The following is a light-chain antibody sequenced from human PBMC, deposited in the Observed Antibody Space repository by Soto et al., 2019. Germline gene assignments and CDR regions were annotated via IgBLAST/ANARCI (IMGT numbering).Light chain of an antibody. CDR1: QSISSY. V-gene: IGKV1-39*01. Sequence: DLPMTQSSSSLSASLGDQFTITCRASQSISSYLNWYQQKPGKAPKLLIYAASSLQSGVPSRFSGSGSGTDFTLTISSLQPEDFATYYCQQSYSTPRMYTFGQGTKVDIK. J-gene: IGKJ2*01. CDR2: AAS. CDR3: QQSYSTPRMYT.